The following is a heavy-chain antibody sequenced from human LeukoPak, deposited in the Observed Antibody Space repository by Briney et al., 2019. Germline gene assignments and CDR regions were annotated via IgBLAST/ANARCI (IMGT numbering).Heavy chain of an antibody. J-gene: IGHJ3*02. D-gene: IGHD1-26*01. Sequence: SETLSLTCTVSGGSITNYYWSWIRQPAGKGLEWIGRIYSTGITDYNSSLRGRVSMTVDTSSNHFSLNLSPVTAADTAVYYCARGWGAATSEALDIWGQGTVVTVSS. CDR3: ARGWGAATSEALDI. CDR2: IYSTGIT. V-gene: IGHV4-4*07. CDR1: GGSITNYY.